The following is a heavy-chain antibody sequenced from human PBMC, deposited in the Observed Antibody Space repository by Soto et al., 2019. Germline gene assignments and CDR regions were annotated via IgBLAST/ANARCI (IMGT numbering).Heavy chain of an antibody. CDR3: ARDVVVTSVHQYYFDF. J-gene: IGHJ4*02. D-gene: IGHD2-21*02. CDR2: IYHRGTT. V-gene: IGHV4-38-2*02. Sequence: LSLTCGVSGSSVSSDYYWGWIRQPPGKGLEWIGSIYHRGTTYYNPSLKSRVTLSVDTSKNLFSLRLSSATAADTAVYYCARDVVVTSVHQYYFDFWGQGALVTVSS. CDR1: GSSVSSDYY.